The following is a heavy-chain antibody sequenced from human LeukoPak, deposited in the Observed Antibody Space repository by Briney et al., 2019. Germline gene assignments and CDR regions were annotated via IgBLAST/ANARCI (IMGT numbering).Heavy chain of an antibody. CDR3: ARTVPRDTNFDY. V-gene: IGHV4-30-4*08. CDR2: IYYSGST. Sequence: SETLSLTCAVSGGSISSGDYYWSWIRQPPGKGLEWIGYIYYSGSTYCNPSLKSRVTISVDTSKNQFSLKLSSVTAADTAVYYCARTVPRDTNFDYWGQGTLVTVSS. D-gene: IGHD4-17*01. J-gene: IGHJ4*02. CDR1: GGSISSGDYY.